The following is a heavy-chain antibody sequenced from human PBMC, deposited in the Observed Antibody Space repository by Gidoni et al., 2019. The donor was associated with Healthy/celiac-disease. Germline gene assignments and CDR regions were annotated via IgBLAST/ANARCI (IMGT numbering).Heavy chain of an antibody. Sequence: EVQLVESGGGLVQPGGSLRLSCAASGFTFSDHYMDWVRQAPGKGLEWVGRTRNKANSYTTEYAASVKGRFTISRDDSKNSLYLQMNSLKTEDTAVYYCARDLGSYSSGWYDIWGQGTMVTVSS. CDR3: ARDLGSYSSGWYDI. CDR1: GFTFSDHY. D-gene: IGHD6-19*01. J-gene: IGHJ3*02. V-gene: IGHV3-72*01. CDR2: TRNKANSYTT.